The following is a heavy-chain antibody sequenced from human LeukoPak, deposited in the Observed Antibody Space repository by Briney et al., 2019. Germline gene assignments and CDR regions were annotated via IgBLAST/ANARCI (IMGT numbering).Heavy chain of an antibody. Sequence: SETLSLTCNVSGDSISSSNYYWGWIRQTPGKGLEWIGSIFYSGSTYYTPSLKSRVTMSLDTSKNQFSLRLTSVTAADTAVYYCARQVAIVEPTDPNWFDSWGQGNLVNVSS. CDR1: GDSISSSNYY. D-gene: IGHD1-26*01. V-gene: IGHV4-39*07. CDR2: IFYSGST. J-gene: IGHJ5*01. CDR3: ARQVAIVEPTDPNWFDS.